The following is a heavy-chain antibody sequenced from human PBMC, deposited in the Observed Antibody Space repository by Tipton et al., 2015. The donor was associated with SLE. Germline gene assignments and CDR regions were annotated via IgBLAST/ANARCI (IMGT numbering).Heavy chain of an antibody. V-gene: IGHV4-59*12. CDR3: ARAFVVVTANDYYYYYGMDV. Sequence: TLSLTCTVSGGSISSYYWSWIRQPPGKGLEWIGSIYYSGSTYYNPSLKSRVTISVDTSKNQFSLKLSSVTAADTAVYYCARAFVVVTANDYYYYYGMDVWGQGTTVTVSS. D-gene: IGHD2-21*02. J-gene: IGHJ6*02. CDR1: GGSISSYY. CDR2: IYYSGST.